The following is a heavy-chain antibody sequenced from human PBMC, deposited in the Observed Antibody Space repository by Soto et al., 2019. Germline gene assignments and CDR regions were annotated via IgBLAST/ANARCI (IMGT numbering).Heavy chain of an antibody. V-gene: IGHV4-61*01. D-gene: IGHD3-22*01. J-gene: IGHJ4*02. CDR1: GGSVSSGSYY. CDR2: IYYSGST. Sequence: SETLSLTCTVSGGSVSSGSYYWSWIRQPPGKGLEWIGYIYYSGSTNYNPSLKSRVTISVDTSKNQFSLKLSSVTAADTAVYYCARARYYYDSRGMDYWGQGTLVTVSS. CDR3: ARARYYYDSRGMDY.